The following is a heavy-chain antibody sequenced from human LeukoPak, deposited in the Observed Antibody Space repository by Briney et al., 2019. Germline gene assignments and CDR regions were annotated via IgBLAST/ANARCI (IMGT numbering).Heavy chain of an antibody. Sequence: GESLQISCKGSGYSFTNYWIGWARQMPGKGLEWMGIIYPGDSDTRYSPSFQGQVTISADKSISTAYLQWSSLKASDTATYYCARLLGSTKYYYNYGMDVWGQGTTVTVSS. V-gene: IGHV5-51*01. CDR1: GYSFTNYW. D-gene: IGHD1-26*01. CDR2: IYPGDSDT. CDR3: ARLLGSTKYYYNYGMDV. J-gene: IGHJ6*02.